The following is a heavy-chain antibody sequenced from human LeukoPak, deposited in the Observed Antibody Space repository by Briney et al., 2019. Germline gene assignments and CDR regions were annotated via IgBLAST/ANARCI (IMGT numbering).Heavy chain of an antibody. CDR1: GFTFSSYA. CDR2: ISFSGGTT. D-gene: IGHD4-11*01. J-gene: IGHJ4*02. Sequence: GESLRLSCAASGFTFSSYAMSWVRQAPGKGLEWVSGISFSGGTTYYADSVQGRFTISRDNSKNTLYLQMNSLRAEDTAAYYCAKDQVVQGTTIPFHYWGQGTLVTVSS. CDR3: AKDQVVQGTTIPFHY. V-gene: IGHV3-23*01.